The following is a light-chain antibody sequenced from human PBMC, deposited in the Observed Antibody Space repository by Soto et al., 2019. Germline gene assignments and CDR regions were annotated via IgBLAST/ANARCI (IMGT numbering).Light chain of an antibody. CDR1: QSVSSN. CDR3: QQYNVWPLT. CDR2: VAS. Sequence: EIVMTQSPATLSVSPGERATLSCRASQSVSSNLAGYQQKPGQTPKLLIYVASTRATGIPARFSGSGSGTEFTLTISSLQSEDFAVYDCQQYNVWPLTFGGGTKVEFK. V-gene: IGKV3-15*01. J-gene: IGKJ4*01.